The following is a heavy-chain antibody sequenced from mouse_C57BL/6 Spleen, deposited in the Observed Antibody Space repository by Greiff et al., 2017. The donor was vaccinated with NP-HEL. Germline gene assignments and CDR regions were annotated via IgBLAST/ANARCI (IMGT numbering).Heavy chain of an antibody. Sequence: QVQLQQPGAELVKPGASVKLSCKASGYTFTSYWMQWVKQRPRQGLEWIGEIDPSDSYTNYNQKFKGKATLTVDTSSSTAYMQLSSLTSEDSAVYYCAREGFDYWGQGTTLTVSS. V-gene: IGHV1-50*01. CDR2: IDPSDSYT. CDR3: AREGFDY. CDR1: GYTFTSYW. J-gene: IGHJ2*01.